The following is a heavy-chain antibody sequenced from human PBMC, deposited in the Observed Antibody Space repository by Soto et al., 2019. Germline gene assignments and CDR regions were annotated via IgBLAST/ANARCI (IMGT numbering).Heavy chain of an antibody. Sequence: SETLSLTCTVSGGSISSSSYYWGWIRQPPGKGLEWIGSIYYSGSTYYNPSLKSRVTISVDTSKNQFSLKLSSVTAADTAVYYCARKGSSSWYSDYWGQGTLVTVSS. D-gene: IGHD6-13*01. V-gene: IGHV4-39*01. CDR1: GGSISSSSYY. CDR2: IYYSGST. CDR3: ARKGSSSWYSDY. J-gene: IGHJ4*02.